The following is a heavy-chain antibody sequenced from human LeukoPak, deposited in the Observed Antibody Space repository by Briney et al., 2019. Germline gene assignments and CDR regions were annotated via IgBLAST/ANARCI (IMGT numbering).Heavy chain of an antibody. V-gene: IGHV1-46*01. CDR3: ARDGNDSSGYYPPYFDY. D-gene: IGHD3-22*01. CDR1: GYTFTSYY. Sequence: VASVKVSCKASGYTFTSYYMHWVRQAPGQGLEWMGIINPSGGSTSYAQKFQGRVTMTRDTSTSTVYMEQSSLRSEDTAVYYCARDGNDSSGYYPPYFDYWGQGTLVTVSS. J-gene: IGHJ4*02. CDR2: INPSGGST.